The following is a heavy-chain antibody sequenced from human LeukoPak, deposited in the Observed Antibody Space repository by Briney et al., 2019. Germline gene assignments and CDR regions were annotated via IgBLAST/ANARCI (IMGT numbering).Heavy chain of an antibody. J-gene: IGHJ4*02. CDR1: GGSISSSSYY. V-gene: IGHV4-39*01. CDR3: ARHSSGWFRAAFDY. Sequence: SETLSLTCTVSGGSISSSSYYWGWIRQPPGKGLEWIGSIYYSGSTYYNPSLKSRVTISVDTSKNQFSLKLSSVTAADTAVYYCARHSSGWFRAAFDYWGQGTLVTVSS. CDR2: IYYSGST. D-gene: IGHD6-19*01.